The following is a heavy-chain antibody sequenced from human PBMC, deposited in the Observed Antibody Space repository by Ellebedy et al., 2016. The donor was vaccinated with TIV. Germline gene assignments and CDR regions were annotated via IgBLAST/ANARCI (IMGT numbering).Heavy chain of an antibody. CDR3: ARGWSHYVEAFDI. J-gene: IGHJ3*02. CDR2: IYSSGST. D-gene: IGHD3-16*01. Sequence: SETLSLTXTVSGVSISSYYLSWIRQPAGKGLEWIGRIYSSGSTNYNPSLKSRLTMSVDTSNNQFSLKLRSVTAADTAVYFCARGWSHYVEAFDIWGQGTMVTVSS. V-gene: IGHV4-4*07. CDR1: GVSISSYY.